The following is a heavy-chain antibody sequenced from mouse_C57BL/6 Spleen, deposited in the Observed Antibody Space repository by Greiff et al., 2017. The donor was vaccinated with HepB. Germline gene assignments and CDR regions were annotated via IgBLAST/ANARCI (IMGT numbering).Heavy chain of an antibody. V-gene: IGHV5-17*01. CDR2: ISSGSSTI. CDR1: GFTFSDYG. J-gene: IGHJ1*03. Sequence: EVMLVESGGGLVKPGGSLKLSCAASGFTFSDYGMHWVRQAPEKGLEWVAYISSGSSTIYYADTVKGRFTISRDNAKNTLFLQMTSLRSEDTAMYYCAREGFLWYFDVWGTGTTVTVSS. CDR3: AREGFLWYFDV.